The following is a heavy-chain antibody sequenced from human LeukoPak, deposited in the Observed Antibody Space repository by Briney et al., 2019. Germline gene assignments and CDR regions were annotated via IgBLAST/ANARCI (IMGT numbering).Heavy chain of an antibody. V-gene: IGHV3-15*07. CDR2: IKSKTDGGTT. CDR1: GFTFSSYS. CDR3: TTTLARILLWFGELTGPLDY. Sequence: GGSLRLSCAASGFTFSSYSMNWVRQAPGKGLEWVGRIKSKTDGGTTDYAAPVKGRFTISRDDSKNTLYLQMNSLKTEDTAVYYCTTTLARILLWFGELTGPLDYWGQGTLVTVSS. D-gene: IGHD3-10*01. J-gene: IGHJ4*02.